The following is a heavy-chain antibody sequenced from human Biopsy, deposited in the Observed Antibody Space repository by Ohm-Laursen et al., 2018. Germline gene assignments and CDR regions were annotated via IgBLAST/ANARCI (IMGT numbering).Heavy chain of an antibody. D-gene: IGHD1-26*01. CDR3: ARDRIELEATPTNADYYYFGMDV. CDR1: GHMFLRYY. V-gene: IGHV1-46*01. Sequence: SVKVSCKASGHMFLRYYIHWVRQAPGKGLEWMGIIAPRGSDATYAQKFQGRLIMTTDTSTATVYMQLGNLTSEDTAVYFCARDRIELEATPTNADYYYFGMDVWGQGTTVTVS. J-gene: IGHJ6*02. CDR2: IAPRGSDA.